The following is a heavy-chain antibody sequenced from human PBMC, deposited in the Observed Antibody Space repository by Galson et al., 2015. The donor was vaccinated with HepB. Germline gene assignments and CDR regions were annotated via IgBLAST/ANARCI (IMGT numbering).Heavy chain of an antibody. CDR3: AKDKSGVINFGAIDY. J-gene: IGHJ4*02. CDR1: GFTFSSYG. V-gene: IGHV3-30*18. Sequence: SLRLSCAASGFTFSSYGMHWVRQAPGKGLEWVAVISYDGSNKYYADSVKGRFTISRDNSKNTLYLQMNSLRAEDTAVYYCAKDKSGVINFGAIDYWGQGTLVTVSS. CDR2: ISYDGSNK. D-gene: IGHD3-22*01.